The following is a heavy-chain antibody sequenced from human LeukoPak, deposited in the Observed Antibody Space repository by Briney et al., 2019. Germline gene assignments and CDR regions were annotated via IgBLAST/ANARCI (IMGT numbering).Heavy chain of an antibody. CDR1: GFTSIGIA. V-gene: IGHV3-30*18. CDR3: AKVHDYGNY. CDR2: ISYDGSNK. D-gene: IGHD4-17*01. J-gene: IGHJ4*02. Sequence: GGSLRLSCAASGFTSIGIACHGSAQVQGKGLEWVAVISYDGSNKYYADSVKGRFTISRNNSKNTLYLQMNSLRAEDTAVYYCAKVHDYGNYWGQGTLVTVSS.